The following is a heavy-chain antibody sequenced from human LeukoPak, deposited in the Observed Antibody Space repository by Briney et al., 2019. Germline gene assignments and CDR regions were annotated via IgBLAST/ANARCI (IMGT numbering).Heavy chain of an antibody. CDR2: IYYSGST. J-gene: IGHJ6*02. Sequence: SETLSLTCTVSGGSISSYYWSWIRQPPGKGLEWIWYIYYSGSTNYNPSLKSRVTISVDTSKNQFSLKLSSVTAADTAVYYCARIAVAGTHYYYYGMDVWGQGTTVTVSS. V-gene: IGHV4-59*01. CDR1: GGSISSYY. D-gene: IGHD6-19*01. CDR3: ARIAVAGTHYYYYGMDV.